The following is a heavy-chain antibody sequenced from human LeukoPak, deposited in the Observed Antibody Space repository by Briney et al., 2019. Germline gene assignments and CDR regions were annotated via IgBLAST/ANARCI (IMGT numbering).Heavy chain of an antibody. D-gene: IGHD5-24*01. CDR3: ARGGGYRDGYRSFDY. J-gene: IGHJ4*02. V-gene: IGHV4-59*01. CDR1: GYFSTAYY. CDR2: IYYSGST. Sequence: SETLSLTCTVSGYFSTAYYWGWIRQPPGKGLEWIGYIYYSGSTNYNPSLKSRVTISVDTSKNQFSLKLSSVTAADTAVYYCARGGGYRDGYRSFDYWGQGTLVTVSS.